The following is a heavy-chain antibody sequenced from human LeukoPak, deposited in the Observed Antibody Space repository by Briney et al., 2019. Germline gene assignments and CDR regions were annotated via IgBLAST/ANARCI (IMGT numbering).Heavy chain of an antibody. CDR3: ARSLPYGTTWYGRSDF. Sequence: GGSLRLSCAASGFTFSTYWMTWVRQAPGKGLEWVANIRQDGDTKYYVDSVKGRFTISRDNAMNSLYLQMNSLRAEDTAIYYCARSLPYGTTWYGRSDFWGQGTLVTVSS. J-gene: IGHJ4*02. CDR1: GFTFSTYW. CDR2: IRQDGDTK. V-gene: IGHV3-7*03. D-gene: IGHD6-13*01.